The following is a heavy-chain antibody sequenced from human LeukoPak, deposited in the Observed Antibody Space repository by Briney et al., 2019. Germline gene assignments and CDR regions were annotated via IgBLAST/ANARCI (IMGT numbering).Heavy chain of an antibody. CDR1: GFTISGYE. V-gene: IGHV3-48*03. D-gene: IGHD6-19*01. CDR2: ISSSGSII. Sequence: PGGSLRLSCAASGFTISGYEMNWVRQAPGKGLEWVSYISSSGSIIYYADSVKGRFTISRDNAKNSLYLQMNSLRAEDTAVYYCARDDAGYSSGWYWVYWGQGTLVTVSS. J-gene: IGHJ4*02. CDR3: ARDDAGYSSGWYWVY.